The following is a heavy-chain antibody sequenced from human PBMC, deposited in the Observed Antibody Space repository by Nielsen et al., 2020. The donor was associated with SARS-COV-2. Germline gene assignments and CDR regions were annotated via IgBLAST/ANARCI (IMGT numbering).Heavy chain of an antibody. CDR2: INWNGGNT. D-gene: IGHD3-22*01. CDR1: GFTFDDYG. J-gene: IGHJ4*02. V-gene: IGHV3-20*01. Sequence: GGSLRLSCAASGFTFDDYGMSWVRQAPGKGLEWVSGINWNGGNTGYADSVKGRFTISRDNAKNSLYLQMNSLRAEDTALYHCARVYYYDSSGYYQPDYWGQGTLVTVSS. CDR3: ARVYYYDSSGYYQPDY.